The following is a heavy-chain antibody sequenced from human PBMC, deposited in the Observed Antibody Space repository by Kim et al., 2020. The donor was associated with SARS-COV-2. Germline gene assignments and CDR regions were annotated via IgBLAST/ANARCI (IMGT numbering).Heavy chain of an antibody. CDR2: ISYDGNNK. V-gene: IGHV3-33*05. CDR1: GFTFSSFG. J-gene: IGHJ6*02. Sequence: GGSLRLSCTASGFTFSSFGMHWVRQAPGKGLEWVAVISYDGNNKYYADSVKGRFTNFRDNSQNTMHLQMNSLRVEDTAVYYCARDRGYGDYKILGGYYYGMDVRGQGTTVTVSS. CDR3: ARDRGYGDYKILGGYYYGMDV. D-gene: IGHD4-17*01.